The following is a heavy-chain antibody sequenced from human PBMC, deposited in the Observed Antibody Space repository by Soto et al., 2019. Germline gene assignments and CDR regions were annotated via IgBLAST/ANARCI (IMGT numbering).Heavy chain of an antibody. V-gene: IGHV4-30-2*01. J-gene: IGHJ4*02. CDR3: PRARNY. CDR1: GGSISSGGYS. CDR2: MYHSGST. Sequence: QLQLQESGSGLVKPSQTLSLTCAVSGGSISSGGYSWSWIRQPPGKGLEWIGYMYHSGSTYYNPSPKRQVPIPIDRPKTRFPLKLSSVPARATAVFYCPRARNYWGQGFLVTVPS.